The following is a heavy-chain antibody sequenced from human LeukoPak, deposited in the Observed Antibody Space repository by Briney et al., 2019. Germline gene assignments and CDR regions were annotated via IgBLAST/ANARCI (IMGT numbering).Heavy chain of an antibody. CDR3: TTPYANDAFDI. Sequence: GGSLRPSCAASGFTFSNAWMSWVRQAPGKGLEWVGRIKSKTDGGTTDYAAPVKGRFTISRDDSKNTLYLQMNSLKTEDTAVYYCTTPYANDAFDIWGQGTMVTVSS. CDR2: IKSKTDGGTT. D-gene: IGHD2-2*01. CDR1: GFTFSNAW. V-gene: IGHV3-15*01. J-gene: IGHJ3*02.